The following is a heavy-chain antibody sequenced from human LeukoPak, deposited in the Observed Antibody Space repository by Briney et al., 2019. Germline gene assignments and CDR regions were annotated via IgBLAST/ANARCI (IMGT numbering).Heavy chain of an antibody. D-gene: IGHD3-22*01. Sequence: ASVKVSCKASGYTFTSYAISWVRQAPGQGLEWMGWISAYNGNTNYAQKLQGRVTMTTDTSTSTAYMELRSLRSDDTAVYYCARVNYYDSSGYPRMWYYYYMDVWGKGTTVTVSS. CDR1: GYTFTSYA. V-gene: IGHV1-18*01. CDR3: ARVNYYDSSGYPRMWYYYYMDV. J-gene: IGHJ6*03. CDR2: ISAYNGNT.